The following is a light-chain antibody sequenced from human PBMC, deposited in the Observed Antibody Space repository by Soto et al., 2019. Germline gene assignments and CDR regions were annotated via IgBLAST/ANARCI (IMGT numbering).Light chain of an antibody. CDR2: AAS. Sequence: DIQMTQSPSSLSASVGDRVTITCRASQSINSYLSWYQQKPGKAPSLLIYAASNLQGGVPSRFSGSGSGAAFTLTITILQPDDFATYYCQESYTSLRTFGQGTNLEI. CDR3: QESYTSLRT. V-gene: IGKV1-39*01. CDR1: QSINSY. J-gene: IGKJ2*01.